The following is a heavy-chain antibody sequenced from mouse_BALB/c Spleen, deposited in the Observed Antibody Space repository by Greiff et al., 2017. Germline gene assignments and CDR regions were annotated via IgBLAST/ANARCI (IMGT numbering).Heavy chain of an antibody. V-gene: IGHV5-4*02. CDR3: ARGGGTTGTRAMDY. CDR2: ISDGGSYT. CDR1: GFTFSDYY. J-gene: IGHJ4*01. Sequence: EVQRVESGGGLVKPGGSLKLSCAASGFTFSDYYMYWVRQTPEKRLEWVATISDGGSYTYYPDSVKGRFTISRDNAKNNLYLQMSSLKSEDTAMYYCARGGGTTGTRAMDYWGQGTSVTVSS. D-gene: IGHD4-1*02.